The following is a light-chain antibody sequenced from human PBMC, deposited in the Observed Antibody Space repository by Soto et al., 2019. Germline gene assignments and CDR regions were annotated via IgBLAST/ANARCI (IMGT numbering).Light chain of an antibody. Sequence: DIHMTQSPSSVSASVGDRVTITCRASQGISSWLAWYQQKPGKAPKLLIYTVSSLQSGVPSRFSGSGSGTDFPFTLSRPQAEDFATYYCQQGNSFPLTFGGGTKVEIK. CDR2: TVS. V-gene: IGKV1-12*01. J-gene: IGKJ4*01. CDR3: QQGNSFPLT. CDR1: QGISSW.